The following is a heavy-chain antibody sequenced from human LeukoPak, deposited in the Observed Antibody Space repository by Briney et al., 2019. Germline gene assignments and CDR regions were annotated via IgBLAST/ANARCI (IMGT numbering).Heavy chain of an antibody. J-gene: IGHJ4*02. V-gene: IGHV3-48*03. CDR2: ISSSGSTI. CDR3: ARDHFRVERYYDSSGGLDY. Sequence: GGSLRPSCAASGFTFSSYEMNWVRQAPGKGLEWVSYISSSGSTIYYADSVKGRFTISRDNAKNSLYLQMNSLRAEDTAVYYCARDHFRVERYYDSSGGLDYWGQGTLVTVSS. CDR1: GFTFSSYE. D-gene: IGHD3-22*01.